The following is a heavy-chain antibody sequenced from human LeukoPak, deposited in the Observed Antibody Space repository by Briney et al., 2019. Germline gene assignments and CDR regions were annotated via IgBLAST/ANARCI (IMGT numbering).Heavy chain of an antibody. J-gene: IGHJ4*02. CDR1: GYTFTGYY. D-gene: IGHD3-3*01. V-gene: IGHV1-2*02. CDR2: INPNSGGT. CDR3: ARDPGFGVVTNFDY. Sequence: ASVKVSCKASGYTFTGYYMHWVRQAPGQGLEWMGWINPNSGGTNYAQKFQGRVTMTRDTSISTAYMELSRLRSDDTAVYYCARDPGFGVVTNFDYWGQGTLVTVSS.